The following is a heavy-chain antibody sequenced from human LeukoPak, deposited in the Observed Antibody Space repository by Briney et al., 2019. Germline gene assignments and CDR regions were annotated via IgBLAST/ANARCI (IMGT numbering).Heavy chain of an antibody. CDR3: ARGYPVVVVAAQFDY. D-gene: IGHD2-15*01. CDR1: GFTFSDYY. J-gene: IGHJ4*02. CDR2: ISSSGSTI. Sequence: GGSLRLSCAASGFTFSDYYMSWIRQAPGKGLEGVSYISSSGSTIYYADSVKGRFTISRDNAKNSLYLQMNSLRAEDTAVYYCARGYPVVVVAAQFDYWGQGTLVTVSS. V-gene: IGHV3-11*01.